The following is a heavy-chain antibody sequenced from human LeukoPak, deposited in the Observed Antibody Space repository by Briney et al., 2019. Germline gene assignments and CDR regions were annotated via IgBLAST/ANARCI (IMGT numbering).Heavy chain of an antibody. CDR3: TRRHWSGLLPQH. V-gene: IGHV3-49*03. D-gene: IGHD3/OR15-3a*01. CDR2: VRSKTYGGTT. J-gene: IGHJ1*01. Sequence: GGSLRLSCTASGFTFGDYAMTWFRQAPGKGLEWVGFVRSKTYGGTTEYAASEKGRFTISRDDSKSIVYLQMNSLKTEDTAVYYCTRRHWSGLLPQHWGQGTLVTVSS. CDR1: GFTFGDYA.